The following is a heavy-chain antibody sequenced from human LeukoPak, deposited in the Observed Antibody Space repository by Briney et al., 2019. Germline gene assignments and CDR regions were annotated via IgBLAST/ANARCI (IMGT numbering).Heavy chain of an antibody. CDR2: ISGSGGST. V-gene: IGHV3-23*01. Sequence: GGSLRLSCAASGFTFSSYAMSWVRQAPGKGLEWVSAISGSGGSTYYADSVKGRYTISRDNSKNTLYLQMNSLRAEDTAVYYCAKDRDGYTIEYFQHWGQGTLVTVSS. CDR1: GFTFSSYA. J-gene: IGHJ1*01. D-gene: IGHD5-24*01. CDR3: AKDRDGYTIEYFQH.